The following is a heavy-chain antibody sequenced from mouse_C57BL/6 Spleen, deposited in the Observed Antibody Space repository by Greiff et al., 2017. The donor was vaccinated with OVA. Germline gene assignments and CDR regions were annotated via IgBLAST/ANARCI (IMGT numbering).Heavy chain of an antibody. V-gene: IGHV1-53*01. CDR2: INPSNGGT. J-gene: IGHJ2*01. CDR3: ARGGSLLRLYYCDY. Sequence: VQLQQPGTELVKPGASVKLSCKASGYTFTSYWMHWVKQRPGQGLEWIGNINPSNGGTNYNEKFKSKATLTVDKSSSTAYMQLSSLTSEYSAVYYCARGGSLLRLYYCDYWGQGTTLTVSS. D-gene: IGHD1-2*01. CDR1: GYTFTSYW.